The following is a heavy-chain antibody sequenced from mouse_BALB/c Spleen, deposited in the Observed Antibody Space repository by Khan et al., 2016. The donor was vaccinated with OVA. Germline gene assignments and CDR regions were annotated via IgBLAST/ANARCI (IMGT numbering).Heavy chain of an antibody. Sequence: QVQLKESGAELAKPGASVKMSCKASGYTFINYWILWIKQRPGQGLEWIGCINPSTGYTEYNQNFKDKATLTADKSSSTAYMQLSSLTSEDSTVYDCAGRDQRWDFDYWGQGTTLTVSS. J-gene: IGHJ2*01. V-gene: IGHV1-7*01. CDR2: INPSTGYT. CDR3: AGRDQRWDFDY. CDR1: GYTFINYW. D-gene: IGHD1-1*01.